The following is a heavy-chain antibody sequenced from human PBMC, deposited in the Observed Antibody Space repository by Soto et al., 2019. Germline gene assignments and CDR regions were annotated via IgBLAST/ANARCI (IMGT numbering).Heavy chain of an antibody. CDR3: ARLRVREPFDY. D-gene: IGHD3-3*01. CDR1: GDSISSSSYY. Sequence: SETLSLTCTVSGDSISSSSYYWGWIRQPPGKGLEWIGSIYYSGSTSYNPSLRSRVTISVDTSKNTFSLNLSSVTAADTAVYYCARLRVREPFDYWGQGTLVTVSS. CDR2: IYYSGST. V-gene: IGHV4-39*01. J-gene: IGHJ4*02.